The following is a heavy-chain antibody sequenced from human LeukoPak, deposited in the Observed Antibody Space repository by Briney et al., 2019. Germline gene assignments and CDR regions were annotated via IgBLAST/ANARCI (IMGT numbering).Heavy chain of an antibody. CDR2: IYTSGST. J-gene: IGHJ6*02. D-gene: IGHD1-14*01. CDR3: ARQPPQYYSMDV. CDR1: GGSFSNYY. Sequence: SETLSLTCTVSGGSFSNYYWSWIRQPAGKGLEWIGRIYTSGSTNYNPSVKSRVTMSVDTSNNQFSLKLTSVTAADTAVYYCARQPPQYYSMDVWGQGTTVTVSS. V-gene: IGHV4-4*07.